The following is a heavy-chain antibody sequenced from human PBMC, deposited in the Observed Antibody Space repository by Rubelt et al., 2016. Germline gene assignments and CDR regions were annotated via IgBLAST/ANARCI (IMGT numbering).Heavy chain of an antibody. CDR2: ISAYNGNT. V-gene: IGHV1-18*01. Sequence: QVQLVQSGAEVKKPGASVKVSCKASGYTFTSYGISWVRQAPGQGLEWMGWISAYNGNTNYAQKLQGRVTMTTDTSTSTADSEVRGRGSDGTPCDYGARVGAVAGSKFYDLDLGGQGTRASVSS. D-gene: IGHD3-10*01. CDR1: GYTFTSYG. CDR3: ARVGAVAGSKFYDLDL. J-gene: IGHJ5*02.